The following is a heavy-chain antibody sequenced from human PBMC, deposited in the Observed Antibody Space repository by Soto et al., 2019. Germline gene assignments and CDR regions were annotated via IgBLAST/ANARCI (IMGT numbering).Heavy chain of an antibody. Sequence: ASVKVSCKASGYTFTSYDINWVRQAPGKGLEWMGGFDPEDGETIYAQKFQGRVTMTEDTSTDTAYMELSSLRSEDTAVYYCAPVDTAIAGVASPLDYWGQGTLVTVSS. V-gene: IGHV1-24*01. D-gene: IGHD5-18*01. CDR3: APVDTAIAGVASPLDY. J-gene: IGHJ4*02. CDR1: GYTFTSYD. CDR2: FDPEDGET.